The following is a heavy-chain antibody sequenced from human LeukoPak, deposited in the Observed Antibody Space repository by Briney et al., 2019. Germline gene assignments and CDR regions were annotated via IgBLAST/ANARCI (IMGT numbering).Heavy chain of an antibody. CDR2: IRSKADRYAT. CDR3: SRLRVAGTESYFYYGMDV. D-gene: IGHD2-15*01. V-gene: IGHV3-73*01. CDR1: GFTFSGSA. Sequence: PGGSLRLSCAASGFTFSGSAIHWVRQASGKGLEWVGRIRSKADRYATAYVASANGRFTISRDDSKNTAYLQMNSLKTEDTAVYYCSRLRVAGTESYFYYGMDVWGQGTTVTVSS. J-gene: IGHJ6*02.